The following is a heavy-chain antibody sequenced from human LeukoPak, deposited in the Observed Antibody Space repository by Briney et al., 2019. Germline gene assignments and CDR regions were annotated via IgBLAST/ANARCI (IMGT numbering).Heavy chain of an antibody. V-gene: IGHV1-69*04. Sequence: SVKVSCKASGGTFSSYAISWVRQAPGQGLEWMGRIIPILGIANYAQKFQGRVTITADKSTSTAYMELSSLRSEDTAVYYCARDRIVVVPAALYYYYGMDVWGQGTTVTISS. D-gene: IGHD2-2*01. J-gene: IGHJ6*02. CDR2: IIPILGIA. CDR3: ARDRIVVVPAALYYYYGMDV. CDR1: GGTFSSYA.